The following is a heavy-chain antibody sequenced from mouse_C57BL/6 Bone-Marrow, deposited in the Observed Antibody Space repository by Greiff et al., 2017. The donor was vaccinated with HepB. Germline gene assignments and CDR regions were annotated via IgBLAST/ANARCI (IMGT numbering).Heavy chain of an antibody. Sequence: QVQLQQPGAELVRPGTSVKLSCKASGYTFTSYWMHWVKQRPGQGLEWIGVIDPSDSYTNYNQKFKGKATLTVDTSSSTAYMKLSSLTSEDSAVYYCARDAMDYWGQGTSVTVSS. J-gene: IGHJ4*01. V-gene: IGHV1-59*01. CDR3: ARDAMDY. CDR1: GYTFTSYW. CDR2: IDPSDSYT.